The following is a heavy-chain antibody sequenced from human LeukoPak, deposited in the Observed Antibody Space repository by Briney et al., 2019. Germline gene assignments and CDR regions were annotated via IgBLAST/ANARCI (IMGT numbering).Heavy chain of an antibody. CDR1: GYSFTTYW. J-gene: IGHJ5*02. Sequence: RGESLKISCKGSGYSFTTYWIGWVRQMPGKGLECMGIIWPGDSDTRYSPSFQDQVTISADKTISTVYLQWSSLKVSDTAIYYCARRGRGDWFDPWGQGTLVTVSS. V-gene: IGHV5-51*01. D-gene: IGHD1-26*01. CDR3: ARRGRGDWFDP. CDR2: IWPGDSDT.